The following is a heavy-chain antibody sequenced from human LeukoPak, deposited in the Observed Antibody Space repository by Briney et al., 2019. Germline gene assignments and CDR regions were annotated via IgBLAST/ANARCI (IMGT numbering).Heavy chain of an antibody. CDR2: ISSSGNTI. CDR1: GFTFSSYE. Sequence: GGSLRLSCAASGFTFSSYEMNWVRQAPGKGLEWVSYISSSGNTIYYADPVKGRFTISRDNAKNSLYLQMNSLRAEDTAVYYCARGYTYVFDWGQGTLVTVSS. V-gene: IGHV3-48*03. CDR3: ARGYTYVFD. D-gene: IGHD5-18*01. J-gene: IGHJ4*02.